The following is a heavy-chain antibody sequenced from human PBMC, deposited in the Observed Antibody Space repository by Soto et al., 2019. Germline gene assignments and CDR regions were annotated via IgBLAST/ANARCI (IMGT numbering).Heavy chain of an antibody. J-gene: IGHJ4*02. D-gene: IGHD1-26*01. CDR1: GFTFSNAW. CDR2: VKSKVDGETI. Sequence: EVHMVESGGGFMKPGGSLRLSCAASGFTFSNAWMNWVRQAPGKGLEWVGRVKSKVDGETIDYSAPVKGRFSISRDDSKNTVYLQMNSLKIEDTAVYYCATGGLGLDYWGQGTLVTVSS. CDR3: ATGGLGLDY. V-gene: IGHV3-15*01.